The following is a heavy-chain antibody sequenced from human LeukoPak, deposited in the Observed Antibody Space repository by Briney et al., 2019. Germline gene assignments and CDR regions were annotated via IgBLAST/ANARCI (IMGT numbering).Heavy chain of an antibody. CDR2: INHSGST. CDR1: GGSLSGYY. Sequence: SETLSLTCAIYGGSLSGYYWSWIRQPPGKGLEWIGEINHSGSTNYNPSLKSRVTISVDTSKNQFSLKLSSVTAADTAVYYCASPVGASDYWGQGTLVTVSS. J-gene: IGHJ4*02. CDR3: ASPVGASDY. V-gene: IGHV4-34*01. D-gene: IGHD1-26*01.